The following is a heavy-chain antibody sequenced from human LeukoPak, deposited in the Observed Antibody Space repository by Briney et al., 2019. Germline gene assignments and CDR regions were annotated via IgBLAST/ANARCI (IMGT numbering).Heavy chain of an antibody. V-gene: IGHV4-39*07. D-gene: IGHD2-15*01. Sequence: SETLSLTCTVSGGSISSSDNYWGWVRQSPGKGLEWIGSMFSSGNAYYNPSLNSRVTISVDTSKNQFSLKLSSVTAADTAVYYCARDPAGWSVSYYFDSWGQGTLVTVSS. CDR2: MFSSGNA. CDR1: GGSISSSDNY. CDR3: ARDPAGWSVSYYFDS. J-gene: IGHJ4*02.